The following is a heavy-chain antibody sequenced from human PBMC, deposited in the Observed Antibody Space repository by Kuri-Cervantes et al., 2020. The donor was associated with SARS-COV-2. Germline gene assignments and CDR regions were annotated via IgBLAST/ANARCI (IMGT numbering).Heavy chain of an antibody. CDR3: ARPSIAARTDAFDS. CDR1: GGSISSSSYY. CDR2: IYYSGST. D-gene: IGHD6-6*01. Sequence: PETLSLSCTVSGGSISSSSYYWGWIRQHPGKGLEWIGSIYYSGSTYYNPSLKSRVTISVDTSKNQFSLTLSSVTASDTTVYYCARPSIAARTDAFDSWGQGTMVTVSS. J-gene: IGHJ3*02. V-gene: IGHV4-39*01.